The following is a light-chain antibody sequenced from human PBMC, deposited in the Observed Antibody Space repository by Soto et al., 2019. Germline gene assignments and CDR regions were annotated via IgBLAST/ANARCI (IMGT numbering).Light chain of an antibody. CDR1: SSNIGSKT. Sequence: QSVLTQPPSASGTPGQRVTISCSGSSSNIGSKTVNWYQQLPGTAPKLLMNSNNQRPSGVPDRFSGSKSGTSASLAISGLQSEDEGDYYCATWDDSLNGVVFGGGTKLTVL. CDR3: ATWDDSLNGVV. CDR2: SNN. J-gene: IGLJ2*01. V-gene: IGLV1-44*01.